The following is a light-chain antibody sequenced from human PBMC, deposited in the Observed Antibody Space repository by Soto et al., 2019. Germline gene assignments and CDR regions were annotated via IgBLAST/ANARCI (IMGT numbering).Light chain of an antibody. CDR3: QTYNGTSWV. CDR1: SGNIAFNY. CDR2: EDQ. V-gene: IGLV6-57*03. Sequence: NFMLTQPHSVSESPGKTVTLSCTRSSGNIAFNYVQWYQQRPGSAPTIVIYEDQKRPSGVPDRFSGSIVSSSNSASLTISGLKTEDEADYYCQTYNGTSWVFGGGTKLTVL. J-gene: IGLJ3*02.